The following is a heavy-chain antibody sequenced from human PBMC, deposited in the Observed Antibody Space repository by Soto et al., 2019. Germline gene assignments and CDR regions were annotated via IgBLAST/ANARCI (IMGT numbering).Heavy chain of an antibody. CDR1: GFTFSDYY. CDR2: ISSISTYA. D-gene: IGHD3-10*02. V-gene: IGHV3-11*06. Sequence: QVQLVESGGGLVKPGGSLRLSCAASGFTFSDYYMSWVRQAPGKGLEWVSYISSISTYANYADSVKGRFTISRDNAKNSLDLQMNSLRDDDTALYYCARLADWSNNICSYGMDVWGQGTTVTVSS. CDR3: ARLADWSNNICSYGMDV. J-gene: IGHJ6*02.